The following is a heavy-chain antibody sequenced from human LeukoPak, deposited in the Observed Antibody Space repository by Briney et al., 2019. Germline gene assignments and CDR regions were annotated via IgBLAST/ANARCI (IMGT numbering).Heavy chain of an antibody. CDR1: GFTFSSYA. J-gene: IGHJ4*02. D-gene: IGHD3-22*01. Sequence: PGGSLRLSCAASGFTFSSYAMSWVRQAPGKGLEWVSAISGSGGSTYYADSVKGRFTISRDDAKNSLFLQMNSLRDEDTAVYYCARVRDYYDDYWGQGTLVTVSS. CDR3: ARVRDYYDDY. CDR2: ISGSGGST. V-gene: IGHV3-23*01.